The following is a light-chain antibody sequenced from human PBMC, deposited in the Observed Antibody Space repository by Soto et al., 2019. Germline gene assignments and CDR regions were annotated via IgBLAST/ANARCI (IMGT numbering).Light chain of an antibody. V-gene: IGLV1-40*01. CDR3: QSYDSSLSGLYV. Sequence: QLVLTQPPSVSGTPGQRVTISCTRSDSNLGAGYDVHWYQQLPGTAPKRLIYGNTIRPSGVPDRFSGSKSGTSASLAIAGLQAEDEGDYYCQSYDSSLSGLYVFGTGTKVTVL. CDR1: DSNLGAGYD. J-gene: IGLJ1*01. CDR2: GNT.